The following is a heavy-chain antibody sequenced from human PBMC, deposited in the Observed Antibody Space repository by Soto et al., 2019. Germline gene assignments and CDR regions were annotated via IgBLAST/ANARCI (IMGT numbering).Heavy chain of an antibody. CDR3: ARAPTAGYCSGGSCYFDRGAFDI. J-gene: IGHJ3*02. D-gene: IGHD2-15*01. CDR2: IYHSGST. CDR1: SGSISSSNW. V-gene: IGHV4-4*02. Sequence: QVQLQESGPGLVKPSGTLSLTCAVSSGSISSSNWWSWVRQPPGKGLEWIGEIYHSGSTNYNPSPKSRVTISVDKSKNQFSLKLSSVTAADTAVYYCARAPTAGYCSGGSCYFDRGAFDIWGQGTMVTVSS.